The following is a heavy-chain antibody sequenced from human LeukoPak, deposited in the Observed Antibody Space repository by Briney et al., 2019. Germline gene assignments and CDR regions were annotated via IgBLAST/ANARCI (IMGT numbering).Heavy chain of an antibody. CDR1: GFTFSSYA. D-gene: IGHD2-15*01. Sequence: PGGSLRLSCAASGFTFSSYAMHWVRQAPGKGLEYVSAISSNGGSTYYANSVKGRFTISRDNSKNTLYLQMGSLRAEDMAVYYCARLGYCSGGSRYYMDVWGKGTTVTVSS. CDR2: ISSNGGST. CDR3: ARLGYCSGGSRYYMDV. V-gene: IGHV3-64*01. J-gene: IGHJ6*03.